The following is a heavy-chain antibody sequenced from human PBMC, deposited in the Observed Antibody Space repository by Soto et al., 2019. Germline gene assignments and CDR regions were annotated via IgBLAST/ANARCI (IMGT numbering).Heavy chain of an antibody. J-gene: IGHJ5*02. CDR2: IYYSGST. D-gene: IGHD6-19*01. CDR1: GGSISSSSYY. Sequence: KPSETLSLTCTVSGGSISSSSYYWGWIRQPPGKGLEWIGSIYYSGSTYYNPSLKSRVTISVDTSKNQFSLKLSSVTAADTAVYYCARHLGSAVAPRPGTDNWFDPWGQGTLVTVSS. CDR3: ARHLGSAVAPRPGTDNWFDP. V-gene: IGHV4-39*01.